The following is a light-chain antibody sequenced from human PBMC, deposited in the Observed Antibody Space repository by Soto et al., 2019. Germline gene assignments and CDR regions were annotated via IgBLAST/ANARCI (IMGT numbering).Light chain of an antibody. V-gene: IGKV1-5*01. CDR3: QQYSTYPRT. J-gene: IGKJ4*01. Sequence: DIPMTQSPSTLSASLGDRVTVTCRASQSISYWLAWYQQKPGKAPKLLIYDASSLESGVPLRFSGSRSGTEFTLTISSLQPDDFATYYCQQYSTYPRTCGGGTKVEIK. CDR2: DAS. CDR1: QSISYW.